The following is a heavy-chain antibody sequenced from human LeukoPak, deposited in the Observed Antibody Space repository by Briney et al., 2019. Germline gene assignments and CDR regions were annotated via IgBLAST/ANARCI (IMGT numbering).Heavy chain of an antibody. CDR1: GGTFSSYA. Sequence: SVKVSCKASGGTFSSYAISWVRQAPGQGLEWMGRIIPILGIANYAQKFQGRVTITADKSTSTAYMELSSLRSEDTAVYYCARDPTGGYYGMDVWGQGTTVTVSS. D-gene: IGHD4-17*01. J-gene: IGHJ6*02. V-gene: IGHV1-69*04. CDR3: ARDPTGGYYGMDV. CDR2: IIPILGIA.